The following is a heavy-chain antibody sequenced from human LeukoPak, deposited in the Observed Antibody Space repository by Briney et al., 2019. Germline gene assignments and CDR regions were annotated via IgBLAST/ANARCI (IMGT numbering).Heavy chain of an antibody. Sequence: SVKVSCKASGGTFSSYAISWVRQAPGQGLEWMGRIIPTLGIANYAQKFQGRVTITADKSTSTAYMELSSLRSEDTAVYYCAKGSTNYYYGMDVWGRGTTVTVSS. V-gene: IGHV1-69*04. CDR2: IIPTLGIA. CDR3: AKGSTNYYYGMDV. J-gene: IGHJ6*02. CDR1: GGTFSSYA.